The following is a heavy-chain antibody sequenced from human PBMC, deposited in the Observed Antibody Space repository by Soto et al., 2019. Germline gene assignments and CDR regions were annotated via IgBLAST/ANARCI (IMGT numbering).Heavy chain of an antibody. D-gene: IGHD4-17*01. CDR1: GLIFSKYD. V-gene: IGHV3-23*01. CDR2: ITDTGGAT. Sequence: EVEVLESGGGLVQPGGSLRLSCKASGLIFSKYDMTWVRQAPGKRLEWVASITDTGGATYYADSVKGRFTISRDNSKNTVYLHMNTLKVEDSAFYYCATDPNTVRTGWFFDLWGRGTLVSVSS. CDR3: ATDPNTVRTGWFFDL. J-gene: IGHJ2*01.